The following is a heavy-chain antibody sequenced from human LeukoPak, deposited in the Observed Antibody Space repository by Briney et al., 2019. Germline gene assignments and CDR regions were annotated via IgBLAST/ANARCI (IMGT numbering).Heavy chain of an antibody. V-gene: IGHV4-59*08. CDR1: GGSISSYY. D-gene: IGHD3-10*01. CDR2: IYYSGST. J-gene: IGHJ4*02. Sequence: SPSETLSLTCTVSGGSISSYYWSWIRQPPGKGLEWIGYIYYSGSTNYNPSLKSRVTISVDTSKNQFSLKLSSVTAADTAVYYCARDYYGSGSLRAHDYWGQGTLVTVSS. CDR3: ARDYYGSGSLRAHDY.